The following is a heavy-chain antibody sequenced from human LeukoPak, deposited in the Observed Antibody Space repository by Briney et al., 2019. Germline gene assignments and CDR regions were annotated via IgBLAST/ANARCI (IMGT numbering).Heavy chain of an antibody. CDR3: TRNWGSDNWFDP. D-gene: IGHD7-27*01. V-gene: IGHV3-23*01. CDR2: ISGTGGST. CDR1: GFTFTNYA. Sequence: GGSLRLSCAASGFTFTNYAMSWVRQAPGKGLEWVSAISGTGGSTYYADSVKGRFTISRDNSKNTLYLQMNSLRAEDTAVYYCTRNWGSDNWFDPWGQGTLVTVSS. J-gene: IGHJ5*02.